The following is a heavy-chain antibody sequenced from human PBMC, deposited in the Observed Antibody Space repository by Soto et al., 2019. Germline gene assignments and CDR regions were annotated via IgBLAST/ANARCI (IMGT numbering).Heavy chain of an antibody. V-gene: IGHV3-30-3*01. D-gene: IGHD3-10*01. CDR3: ARGPLWFGEFNNWFDP. CDR1: GFTFSSYA. Sequence: PGGSLRLSCAASGFTFSSYAMHWVRQAPGKGLEWVAVISYDGSNKYYADSVKGRFTISRDNSKNTLYLQMNSLRAEDTAVYYCARGPLWFGEFNNWFDPWGQGTLVTVSS. CDR2: ISYDGSNK. J-gene: IGHJ5*02.